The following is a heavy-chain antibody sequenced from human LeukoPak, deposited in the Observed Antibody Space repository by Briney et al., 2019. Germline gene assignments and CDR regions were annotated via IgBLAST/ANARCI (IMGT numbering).Heavy chain of an antibody. J-gene: IGHJ4*02. V-gene: IGHV4-30-2*01. Sequence: WIGYIYHSGSTYYNPSLKSRVTISVDRSKNQFSLKLSSVTAADTAVYYCARANRESFDYWGQGTLVTVSS. CDR2: IYHSGST. CDR3: ARANRESFDY. D-gene: IGHD1-14*01.